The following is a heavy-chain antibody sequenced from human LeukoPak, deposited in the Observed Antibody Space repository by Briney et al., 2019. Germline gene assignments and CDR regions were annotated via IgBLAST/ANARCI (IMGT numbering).Heavy chain of an antibody. CDR3: TRDWRNLGYDY. CDR1: GFTFSSYS. CDR2: IEGDGNRI. D-gene: IGHD5-12*01. J-gene: IGHJ4*02. V-gene: IGHV3-74*01. Sequence: GESLRLSCAASGFTFSSYSMNWVRQAPGRGLMWVSRIEGDGNRITYADSVKGRFTISRDNAKNTLYLQMNSLRAEDTAVYYCTRDWRNLGYDYWGQGTLVTVSS.